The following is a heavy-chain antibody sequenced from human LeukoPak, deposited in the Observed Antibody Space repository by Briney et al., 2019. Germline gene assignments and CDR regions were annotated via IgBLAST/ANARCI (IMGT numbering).Heavy chain of an antibody. Sequence: GESLKISCKGSGYSFTSYWIGWVRQMPGKGLEWMGIIYPGDSDTRYSPSFQGQVTISADKSISTAYLQWSSLEASDTAMCYCARSDEYGSGSYILLDYWGQGTLVTVSS. CDR2: IYPGDSDT. J-gene: IGHJ4*02. V-gene: IGHV5-51*01. CDR1: GYSFTSYW. CDR3: ARSDEYGSGSYILLDY. D-gene: IGHD3-10*01.